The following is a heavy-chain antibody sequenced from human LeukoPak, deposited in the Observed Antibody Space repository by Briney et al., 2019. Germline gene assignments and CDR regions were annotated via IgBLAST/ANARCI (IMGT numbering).Heavy chain of an antibody. CDR2: INPNSGGT. J-gene: IGHJ5*02. CDR1: GYTFTGYY. CDR3: ARENTDSTPAYWFDP. D-gene: IGHD2-21*01. V-gene: IGHV1-2*02. Sequence: ASVKVSCKASGYTFTGYYMHWVRQAPGQGLEWMGWINPNSGGTNYAQKFQGRVTMTRDTSISTAYMELSRLRSDDTAVYYCARENTDSTPAYWFDPWGQGTLVTVSS.